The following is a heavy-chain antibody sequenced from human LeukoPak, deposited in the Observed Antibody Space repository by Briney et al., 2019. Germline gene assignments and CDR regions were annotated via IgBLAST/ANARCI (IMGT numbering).Heavy chain of an antibody. CDR2: IWYDGSNK. CDR3: ATSWGFGSDDDAFDI. Sequence: GGSLRLSCAASGFTFSSYGMHWVCHAPGKGLELVGLIWYDGSNKYYADSVKGRFTISRDNSKNTLYLQMNSLRAEDTAVYYCATSWGFGSDDDAFDIWGQGTMVTVSS. CDR1: GFTFSSYG. D-gene: IGHD2-21*02. J-gene: IGHJ3*02. V-gene: IGHV3-33*01.